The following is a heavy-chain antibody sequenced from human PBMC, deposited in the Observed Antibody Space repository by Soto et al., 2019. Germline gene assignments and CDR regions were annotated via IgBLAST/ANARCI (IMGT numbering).Heavy chain of an antibody. CDR1: GGAFSGYC. V-gene: IGHV4-34*01. J-gene: IGHJ5*01. Sequence: QGQLQQWGAGLLKPSETLSLTCAVYGGAFSGYCWRWIRQPPGKGLEWIGEINHSGRTNYNPSLKSRVTISVDKYKSQFSLKLSSVTGADTAVYYCARGRGFVLRFLEWLSRPFDPWGQGTLVTVSS. CDR3: ARGRGFVLRFLEWLSRPFDP. CDR2: INHSGRT. D-gene: IGHD3-3*01.